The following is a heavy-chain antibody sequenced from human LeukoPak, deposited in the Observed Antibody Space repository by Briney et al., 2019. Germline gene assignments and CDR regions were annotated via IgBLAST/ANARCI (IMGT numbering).Heavy chain of an antibody. J-gene: IGHJ6*03. Sequence: EASVKVSCKVSGFTLADLSMHWVRQAPGKGLEWVGGFDRKNGDTIYAQRFRGRVTLTEDTSTGTAYMELSSLSADDTAVYYCATGVFCATTTCPGYQHYYYLMDVWGKGTTVTVSS. CDR2: FDRKNGDT. D-gene: IGHD2-2*01. CDR1: GFTLADLS. V-gene: IGHV1-24*01. CDR3: ATGVFCATTTCPGYQHYYYLMDV.